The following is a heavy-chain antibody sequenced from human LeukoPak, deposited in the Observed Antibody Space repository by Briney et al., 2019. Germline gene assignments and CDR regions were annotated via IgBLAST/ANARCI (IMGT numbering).Heavy chain of an antibody. CDR1: GDSFTSYD. J-gene: IGHJ5*02. V-gene: IGHV1-8*01. D-gene: IGHD3-10*01. Sequence: AASVKVSCKASGDSFTSYDINWVRQATGKGLEWMGWMNPNSGNTGYAQKFQGRVTMTRNTSISTAYMELSSLRSEDTAVYYCARVLWFGELSIWFDPWGQGTLVTVSS. CDR2: MNPNSGNT. CDR3: ARVLWFGELSIWFDP.